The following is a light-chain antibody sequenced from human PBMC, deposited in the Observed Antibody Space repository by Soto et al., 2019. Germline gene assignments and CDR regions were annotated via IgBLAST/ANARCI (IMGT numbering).Light chain of an antibody. CDR2: DAY. J-gene: IGKJ4*01. CDR1: QGISSA. CDR3: QQFNSYPLT. V-gene: IGKV1-13*02. Sequence: AIQLTQSPSSLSASVGDRGTITCRASQGISSALAWYQQKPGKAPKLLIYDAYSLESVVPSRFSGSGSGTDFTLTISSLHPEDFATYYCQQFNSYPLTFGGGTKVEIK.